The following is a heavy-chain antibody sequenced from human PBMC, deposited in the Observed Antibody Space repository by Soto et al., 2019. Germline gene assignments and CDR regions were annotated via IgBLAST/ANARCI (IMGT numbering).Heavy chain of an antibody. CDR3: AKGLGTSPAHAFDI. J-gene: IGHJ3*02. V-gene: IGHV3-23*01. D-gene: IGHD2-8*01. Sequence: EVYLLESGGGLVQPGGSLRLSCAASGFTLSSYAMSWVRQAPGKGLEWVSSMSNTGVSTYYADSVRGRFTISRDISKNTLYLQMSSLRDEDTAVYYCAKGLGTSPAHAFDIWGQGTMVTVSS. CDR1: GFTLSSYA. CDR2: MSNTGVST.